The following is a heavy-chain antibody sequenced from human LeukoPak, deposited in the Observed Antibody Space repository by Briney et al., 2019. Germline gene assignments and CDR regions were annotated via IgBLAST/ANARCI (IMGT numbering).Heavy chain of an antibody. J-gene: IGHJ4*02. CDR3: AKDNYGDYGGLFDY. V-gene: IGHV3-23*01. D-gene: IGHD4-17*01. CDR2: ISGSGGST. CDR1: GFPFSSYA. Sequence: GGSLRLSCAASGFPFSSYAMSWVRQAPGKGLEWVSAISGSGGSTYYADSVKGRFTISRDNSKNTLYLQMNSLRAEDTAVYYCAKDNYGDYGGLFDYWGQGTLVTVSS.